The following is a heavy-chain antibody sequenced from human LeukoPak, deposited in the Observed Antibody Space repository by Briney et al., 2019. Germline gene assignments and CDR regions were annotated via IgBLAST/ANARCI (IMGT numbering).Heavy chain of an antibody. V-gene: IGHV3-21*01. CDR2: ISSSSSYI. CDR3: ATDFWSGYYSGV. CDR1: GFTFSSYS. Sequence: GGVLRLSCAASGFTFSSYSMNWVRQAPGKGLEWVSSISSSSSYIYYADSVKGRFTISRDNAKNALYLQMNSLRAEDTAVYYCATDFWSGYYSGVWGQGTTVTVSS. J-gene: IGHJ6*02. D-gene: IGHD3-3*01.